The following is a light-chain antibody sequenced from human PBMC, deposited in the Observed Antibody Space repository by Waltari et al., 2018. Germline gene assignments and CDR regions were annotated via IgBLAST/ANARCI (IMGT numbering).Light chain of an antibody. CDR1: SSDVGGYHY. Sequence: QSALTQPPSVSGSPGQSVAISCTGSSSDVGGYHYFSWYQQQPGKAPKLMIYDVSKRPSGVPDRFSGSKSGNTASLTISGLQTEDETDYYCCSYAGSYTWVFGGGTKVTVL. CDR2: DVS. V-gene: IGLV2-11*01. J-gene: IGLJ3*02. CDR3: CSYAGSYTWV.